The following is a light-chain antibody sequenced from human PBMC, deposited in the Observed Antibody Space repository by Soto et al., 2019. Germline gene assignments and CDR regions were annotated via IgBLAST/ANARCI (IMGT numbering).Light chain of an antibody. Sequence: QSVLSILASVPGFPAQSRTILRSATRSDVGSYNLVSWYQQHPGKAPKVMIYEVSKRPSGVSNRFSGSKSGNTASLTISGLQAEDEADYYRCSYGGSYVFGPGTKVTVL. V-gene: IGLV2-23*02. CDR3: CSYGGSYV. CDR1: RSDVGSYNL. J-gene: IGLJ1*01. CDR2: EVS.